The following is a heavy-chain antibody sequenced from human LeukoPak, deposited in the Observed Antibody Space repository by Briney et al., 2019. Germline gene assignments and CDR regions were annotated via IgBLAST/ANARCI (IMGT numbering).Heavy chain of an antibody. CDR2: IWYDGSNK. J-gene: IGHJ4*02. D-gene: IGHD6-19*01. V-gene: IGHV3-33*01. CDR3: AREGRIAVAGTVAYYFDY. CDR1: VFTLSSYC. Sequence: GRSLRLSCAASVFTLSSYCMHWVRQARGKGLEWVAVIWYDGSNKYYADSVKGRFTISRDNSKNTLYLQMNSLRAEDTAVYYCAREGRIAVAGTVAYYFDYWGQGTLVTVSS.